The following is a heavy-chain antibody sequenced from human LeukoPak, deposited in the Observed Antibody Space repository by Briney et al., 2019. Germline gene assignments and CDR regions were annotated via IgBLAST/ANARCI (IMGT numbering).Heavy chain of an antibody. CDR3: ARADARDGYNLGHLDY. V-gene: IGHV3-48*04. J-gene: IGHJ4*02. CDR2: ISSSSSTI. Sequence: GGSLRLSCAASGFTFSSYSMNWVRQAPGKGLEWVSYISSSSSTIYYADSVKGRFTISRGNAKNSLYLQMNSLRAEDTAVYYCARADARDGYNLGHLDYWGQGTLVTVSS. D-gene: IGHD5-24*01. CDR1: GFTFSSYS.